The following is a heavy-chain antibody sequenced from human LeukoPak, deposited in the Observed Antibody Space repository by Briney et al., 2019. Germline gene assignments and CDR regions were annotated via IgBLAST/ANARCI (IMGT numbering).Heavy chain of an antibody. CDR3: ARGHYYHYMDV. CDR1: GFTFSSYT. Sequence: GGSLRLPCAASGFTFSSYTMNWVRQAPGKGLEWVSYISSSSSTIYYADSVKGRFTISRDNAKNSLYLQMNSLRAEDTAVYYCARGHYYHYMDVWGKGTTVTVSS. CDR2: ISSSSSTI. V-gene: IGHV3-48*01. J-gene: IGHJ6*03.